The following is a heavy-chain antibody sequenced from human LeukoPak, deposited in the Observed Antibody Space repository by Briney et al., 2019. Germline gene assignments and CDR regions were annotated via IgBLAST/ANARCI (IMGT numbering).Heavy chain of an antibody. Sequence: SETLSLTCTVSGYSISSGYYWGWIRQPPGKGLEWIGSIYHSGSTYYNPSLKSRVTISVDTSKNQFSLKLSSVTAADTAVYYCARRPPVDYWGQGTLVTDSS. CDR3: ARRPPVDY. CDR2: IYHSGST. J-gene: IGHJ4*02. CDR1: GYSISSGYY. V-gene: IGHV4-38-2*02.